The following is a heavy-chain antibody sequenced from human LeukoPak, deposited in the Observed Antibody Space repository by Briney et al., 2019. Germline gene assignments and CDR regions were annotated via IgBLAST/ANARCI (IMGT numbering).Heavy chain of an antibody. D-gene: IGHD4-17*01. CDR2: IYTSGTT. Sequence: SETLSLTCTISGASISTYYWTWIRQPAGKGLEWIGRIYTSGTTNYNPSLKNRVTMSVDTSKNQFSLKLSSVTAADTAVYYCARGYGDYVGIENYFDYWGQGTLVTVSS. CDR3: ARGYGDYVGIENYFDY. CDR1: GASISTYY. J-gene: IGHJ4*02. V-gene: IGHV4-4*07.